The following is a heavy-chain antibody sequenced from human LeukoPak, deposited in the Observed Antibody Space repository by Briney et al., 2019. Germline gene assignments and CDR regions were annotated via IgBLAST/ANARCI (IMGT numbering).Heavy chain of an antibody. V-gene: IGHV3-21*01. CDR2: ISSGSSTI. J-gene: IGHJ4*02. CDR3: ARDRVVLPSASLDY. Sequence: GGSLRLSCAASGFTFSSYSMNWVRQAPGQGLEGVSSISSGSSTIYYADSVKGRFTISRDNAKNSLYLQMNSLRAEDAAVYYCARDRVVLPSASLDYWGQGTLVTVSS. D-gene: IGHD2-2*01. CDR1: GFTFSSYS.